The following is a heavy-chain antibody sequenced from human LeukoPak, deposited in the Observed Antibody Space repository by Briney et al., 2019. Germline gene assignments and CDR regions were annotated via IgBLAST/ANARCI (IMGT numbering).Heavy chain of an antibody. CDR3: ARDHSGSYYFDY. D-gene: IGHD1-26*01. V-gene: IGHV3-30*03. Sequence: SGGSLRLSCAASGFTFSNYAMHWVRQAPGKGLEWVAVISDDGSNKYYGDSVKGRFTISRGNAKNSLYLQMNSLRDEDTAVYYCARDHSGSYYFDYWGQGTLVTVSS. CDR1: GFTFSNYA. CDR2: ISDDGSNK. J-gene: IGHJ4*02.